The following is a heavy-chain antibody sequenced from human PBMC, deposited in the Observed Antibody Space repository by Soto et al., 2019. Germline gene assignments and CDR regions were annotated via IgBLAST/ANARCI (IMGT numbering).Heavy chain of an antibody. Sequence: SETLSLTCTVSGGSISSNNYYWGWIRQPPGKGLEWIGNIYFGGSTYYNPSLKSRVTISVDTSKNQFSLKLSSVTAADTAVYYCARQYSSGWYPDYWGQGTLVTVSS. D-gene: IGHD6-19*01. CDR3: ARQYSSGWYPDY. CDR1: GGSISSNNYY. V-gene: IGHV4-39*01. CDR2: IYFGGST. J-gene: IGHJ4*02.